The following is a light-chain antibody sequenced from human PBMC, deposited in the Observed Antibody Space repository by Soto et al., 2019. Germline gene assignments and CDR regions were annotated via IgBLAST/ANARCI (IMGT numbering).Light chain of an antibody. V-gene: IGLV2-14*01. Sequence: QSALTQPASVSGSPGQSITISCTGTSSDGGGYNYVSCYQQHPGKAPKLMIYEVSNRPSGVSNRFSGSKSGNTASLTISGLQAEDEADYYCSSYTSSSTRVFGGGTKVTVL. CDR1: SSDGGGYNY. CDR2: EVS. J-gene: IGLJ3*02. CDR3: SSYTSSSTRV.